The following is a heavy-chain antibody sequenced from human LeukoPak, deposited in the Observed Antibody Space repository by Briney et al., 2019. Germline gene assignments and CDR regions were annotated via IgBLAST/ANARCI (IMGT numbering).Heavy chain of an antibody. D-gene: IGHD3-10*01. CDR3: AREVDGGWFDP. Sequence: LRLSCAASGFTFSSYAMSWVRQAPGKGLEWIGYICHSGSTYYNPSLKSRVTISVDRSKNQVSLKVSSVTAADTAVYYCAREVDGGWFDPWGQGTLVTVSS. V-gene: IGHV4-30-2*01. J-gene: IGHJ5*02. CDR1: GFTFSSYA. CDR2: ICHSGST.